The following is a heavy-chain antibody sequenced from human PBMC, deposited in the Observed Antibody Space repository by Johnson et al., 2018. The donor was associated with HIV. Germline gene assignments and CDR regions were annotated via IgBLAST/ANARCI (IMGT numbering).Heavy chain of an antibody. CDR3: ASLYYDCWSAYHDVFDI. J-gene: IGHJ3*02. CDR1: GFTFSSYG. CDR2: ISYDGSNK. Sequence: QVQLVESGGGVVQPGRSLRLSCAASGFTFSSYGMHWVRQAPGKGLEWVAVISYDGSNKYYADSVKGRFTISRDNSKNTLYLQMNSLRTEDTAVYYCASLYYDCWSAYHDVFDIWGQGTMVTVSS. D-gene: IGHD3-3*01. V-gene: IGHV3-30*03.